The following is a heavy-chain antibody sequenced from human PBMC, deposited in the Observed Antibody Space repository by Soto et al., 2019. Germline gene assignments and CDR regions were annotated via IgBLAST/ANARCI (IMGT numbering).Heavy chain of an antibody. Sequence: EVDLLESGGGLVQPGGSLRLSCVASGFGLIDFAMSWVRQAPGKGLQWVCGVSGGSGATHYRDSVRGRFTITGDESKNTVYLQMHSLRVEDTAVYYCTRWNGYADLWGQGTLVTVSS. CDR2: VSGGSGAT. CDR3: TRWNGYADL. CDR1: GFGLIDFA. V-gene: IGHV3-23*01. J-gene: IGHJ4*02. D-gene: IGHD1-1*01.